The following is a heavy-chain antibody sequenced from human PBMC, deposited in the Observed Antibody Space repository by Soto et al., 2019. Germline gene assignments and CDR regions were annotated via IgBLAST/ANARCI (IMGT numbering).Heavy chain of an antibody. CDR1: GFTLSSYG. D-gene: IGHD1-20*01. J-gene: IGHJ4*02. V-gene: IGHV3-33*01. Sequence: GGSPRLSCAASGFTLSSYGMHWVRQAPGKGLEWVAVIWYDGSNKYYADSVKGRFTISRDHYNNTMYLQRNGRRAEDTVVYYCARDRGLLRAVYGKLDYWGQGTGVTVSS. CDR2: IWYDGSNK. CDR3: ARDRGLLRAVYGKLDY.